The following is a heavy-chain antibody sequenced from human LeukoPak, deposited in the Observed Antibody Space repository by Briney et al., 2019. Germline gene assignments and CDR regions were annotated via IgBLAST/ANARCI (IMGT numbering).Heavy chain of an antibody. CDR1: GGSISSSSYY. V-gene: IGHV4-39*07. CDR3: ARVFWSGYSYYFDY. Sequence: SETLSLTCTVSGGSISSSSYYWGWICQPPGKGLEWIGSIYYSGSTNYNPSLKSRVTMSVDTSKNQFSLKLSSVTAADTAVYYCARVFWSGYSYYFDYWGQGTLVTVSS. D-gene: IGHD3-3*01. J-gene: IGHJ4*02. CDR2: IYYSGST.